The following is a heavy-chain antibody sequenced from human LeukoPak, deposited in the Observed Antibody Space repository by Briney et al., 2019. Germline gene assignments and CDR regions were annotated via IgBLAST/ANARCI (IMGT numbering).Heavy chain of an antibody. CDR3: AREPVGDHRAGRYYFDY. D-gene: IGHD2-21*01. CDR2: IYYSGST. V-gene: IGHV4-59*01. J-gene: IGHJ4*02. Sequence: SETLSLTCTVSGGSISSYYWSWIRQPPGKGLEWIGYIYYSGSTNYNPSLKSRVTISVDTSKNQFSLKLSSVTAADTAVYYCAREPVGDHRAGRYYFDYWGQGTLVTVSS. CDR1: GGSISSYY.